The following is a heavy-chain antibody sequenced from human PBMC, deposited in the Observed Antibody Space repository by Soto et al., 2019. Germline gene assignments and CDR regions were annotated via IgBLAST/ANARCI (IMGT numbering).Heavy chain of an antibody. Sequence: SVKVSCAAPGDTYTSRGRRWVRQAPGQGLEWMGWISAYNGNTNYAQKLQGRVTMTTDTSTSTAYMELRSLRSDDTAVYYCARDMFRITMVGGTPVIWGQGTMVTV. V-gene: IGHV1-18*01. CDR2: ISAYNGNT. CDR1: GDTYTSRG. D-gene: IGHD3-10*01. J-gene: IGHJ3*02. CDR3: ARDMFRITMVGGTPVI.